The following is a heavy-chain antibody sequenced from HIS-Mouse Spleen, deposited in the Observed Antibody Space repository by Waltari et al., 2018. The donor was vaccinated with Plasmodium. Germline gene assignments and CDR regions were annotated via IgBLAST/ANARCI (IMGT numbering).Heavy chain of an antibody. CDR3: ARDRSAAALLGY. J-gene: IGHJ4*02. Sequence: EVQLVESGGGLVKPGGSLSLPCAASGLPFSSYSMNWVPQAPGKGLEWVSSISSSSSYIYYADSVKGRFTISRDNAKNSLYLQMNSLRAEDTAVYYCARDRSAAALLGYWGQGTLVTVSS. CDR2: ISSSSSYI. V-gene: IGHV3-21*01. D-gene: IGHD6-13*01. CDR1: GLPFSSYS.